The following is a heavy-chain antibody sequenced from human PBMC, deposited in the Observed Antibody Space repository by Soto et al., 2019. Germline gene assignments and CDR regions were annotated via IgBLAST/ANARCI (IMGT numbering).Heavy chain of an antibody. D-gene: IGHD6-19*01. V-gene: IGHV4-39*01. J-gene: IGHJ4*02. CDR2: IYYSGST. CDR3: ARLQRIAVAGRDY. Sequence: SETLSLTCTVSGGSISSSSYYWGWIRQPPGKGLEWIGSIYYSGSTYYNPSLKSRVTISVDTSKNQFSLKLSSVTAADTAVYYCARLQRIAVAGRDYWGQGTLVTVSS. CDR1: GGSISSSSYY.